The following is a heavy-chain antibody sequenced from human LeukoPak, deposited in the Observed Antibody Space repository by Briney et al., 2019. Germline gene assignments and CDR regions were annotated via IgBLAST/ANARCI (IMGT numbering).Heavy chain of an antibody. CDR1: GGSISSGDYY. V-gene: IGHV4-30-4*01. Sequence: SSQTLSLTCTVSGGSISSGDYYWSWIRQPPGKGLEWIGYIYYSEMYNNPSLKSRVTISVDTSKNQFSLKLSSVTAADTAVYYCADDYGDYVHGAFDIWGQGTMVPVSS. J-gene: IGHJ3*02. CDR2: IYYSEM. CDR3: ADDYGDYVHGAFDI. D-gene: IGHD4-17*01.